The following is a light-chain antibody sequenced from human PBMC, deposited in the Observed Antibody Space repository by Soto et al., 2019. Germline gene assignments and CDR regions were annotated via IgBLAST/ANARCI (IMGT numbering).Light chain of an antibody. CDR3: QQSFSNYFT. J-gene: IGKJ4*01. Sequence: DIVMTQSPFALSASVGDRVTITGRAIQNIRGFLHWYQQKPGKAPKLLIYGTSNLESGVPSRFGGSGSGTDFTLTISGLQLEDFATSYCQQSFSNYFTFGGGTKVEI. CDR1: QNIRGF. CDR2: GTS. V-gene: IGKV1-39*01.